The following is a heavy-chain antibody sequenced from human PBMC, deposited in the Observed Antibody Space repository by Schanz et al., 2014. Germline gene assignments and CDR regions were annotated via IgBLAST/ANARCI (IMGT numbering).Heavy chain of an antibody. CDR1: GFGFDDYA. Sequence: VQLVESGGGVVRPGGSLRLSCAASGFGFDDYAMSWVRQAPGKGLEWVGVISSDGNQQYYVDSVRGRFTMSRDNSKNTVYLQMNSLRGEDTGMYYCARGDPVAGLDYWGRGTLVTVSS. CDR3: ARGDPVAGLDY. V-gene: IGHV3-30*14. CDR2: ISSDGNQQ. J-gene: IGHJ4*02.